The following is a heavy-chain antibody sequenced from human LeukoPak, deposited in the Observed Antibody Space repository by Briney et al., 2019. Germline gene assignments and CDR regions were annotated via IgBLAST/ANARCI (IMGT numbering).Heavy chain of an antibody. CDR1: GFAFNSYW. Sequence: PGGSLRLSCAASGFAFNSYWMGWVRQAPGQGLECVANIKQDGSEKYYVDSVKGRFTISRDNAKNSLYLQMNSLRVEDTAVYYCAREDSIFSRAPPYYYMDVWGKGTTVTISS. CDR2: IKQDGSEK. J-gene: IGHJ6*03. D-gene: IGHD2/OR15-2a*01. CDR3: AREDSIFSRAPPYYYMDV. V-gene: IGHV3-7*01.